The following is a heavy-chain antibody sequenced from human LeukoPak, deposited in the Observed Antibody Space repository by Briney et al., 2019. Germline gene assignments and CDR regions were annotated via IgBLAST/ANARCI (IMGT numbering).Heavy chain of an antibody. D-gene: IGHD2-2*02. Sequence: SETLSLTCAVSGYSISSGYYWGWIRPPPGKGLEWIGIIYHSGSTYYNPSLKRRVTISGDTSKNQFSLKLSSVTAADTAVYYCARERVVPVAIQQGYFDYWGQGTLVTVSS. CDR3: ARERVVPVAIQQGYFDY. V-gene: IGHV4-38-2*02. CDR1: GYSISSGYY. J-gene: IGHJ4*02. CDR2: IYHSGST.